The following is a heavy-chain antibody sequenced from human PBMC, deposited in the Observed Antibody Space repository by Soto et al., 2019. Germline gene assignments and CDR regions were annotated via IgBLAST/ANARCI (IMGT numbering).Heavy chain of an antibody. J-gene: IGHJ6*02. D-gene: IGHD3-10*02. CDR3: ASVRGGYYYAMDV. CDR2: IYHSGST. CDR1: GGSISSSSYY. V-gene: IGHV4-39*07. Sequence: SETLSLTCTVSGGSISSSSYYWGWIRQPPGKGLEWIGKIYHSGSTNYNPSLKSRVTISVDKSKNQFSLKLSSVTAADTAVYYCASVRGGYYYAMDVWGQGTTVTVSS.